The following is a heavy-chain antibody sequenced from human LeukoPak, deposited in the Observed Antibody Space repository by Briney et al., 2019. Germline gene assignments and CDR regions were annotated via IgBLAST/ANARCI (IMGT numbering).Heavy chain of an antibody. Sequence: SETLSLTCAVYGGSFSGYYWSWIRQPPGKGLEWIGEINHSGSTNYNPSLKSRVTISVDTSKNQFSLKLSSVTAADTAVYYCARGGVSYYYGSGSRGGDYWGQGTLVTVSS. CDR3: ARGGVSYYYGSGSRGGDY. D-gene: IGHD3-10*01. J-gene: IGHJ4*02. CDR1: GGSFSGYY. V-gene: IGHV4-34*01. CDR2: INHSGST.